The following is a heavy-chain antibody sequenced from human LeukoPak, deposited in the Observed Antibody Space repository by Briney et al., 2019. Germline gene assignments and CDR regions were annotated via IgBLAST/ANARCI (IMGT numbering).Heavy chain of an antibody. CDR3: ARGLKSGTFDY. D-gene: IGHD1/OR15-1a*01. V-gene: IGHV3-48*01. J-gene: IGHJ4*02. CDR1: GFTFSSYS. Sequence: PGGSLRLSCAASGFTFSSYSMNWVRQAPGKGLEWVSYISSSSSTIYYADSVKGRFTISRDNAKNSLYLQMNSLRAEDTAVYYCARGLKSGTFDYWGQGTLVTVSS. CDR2: ISSSSSTI.